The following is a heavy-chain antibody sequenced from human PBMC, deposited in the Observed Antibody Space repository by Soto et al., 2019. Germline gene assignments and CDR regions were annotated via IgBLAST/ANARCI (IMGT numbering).Heavy chain of an antibody. V-gene: IGHV3-7*03. Sequence: RLSCAASGFTFSSYWMSWVRQAPGKGLEWVANIKQDGSEKYYVDSVKGRFTISRDNAKNSLYLQMNSLRAEDTAVYYCARELRYSSIAARPLLSGFYYYYGMDVWGQGTTVTVSS. CDR2: IKQDGSEK. D-gene: IGHD6-6*01. CDR1: GFTFSSYW. J-gene: IGHJ6*02. CDR3: ARELRYSSIAARPLLSGFYYYYGMDV.